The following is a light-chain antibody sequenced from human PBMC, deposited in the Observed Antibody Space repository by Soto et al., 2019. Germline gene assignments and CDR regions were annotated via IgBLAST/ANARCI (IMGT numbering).Light chain of an antibody. Sequence: IQMTQSPSTLSASVGDRVTITCRASQRINNYFAWYQQKPVKAPKLLIYDASSLESGVPSSFRGSGSGTDFTLTISSLQPDDFATYSCQQYNSAPRTFGQGAKVEIK. CDR2: DAS. V-gene: IGKV1-5*01. CDR1: QRINNY. J-gene: IGKJ1*01. CDR3: QQYNSAPRT.